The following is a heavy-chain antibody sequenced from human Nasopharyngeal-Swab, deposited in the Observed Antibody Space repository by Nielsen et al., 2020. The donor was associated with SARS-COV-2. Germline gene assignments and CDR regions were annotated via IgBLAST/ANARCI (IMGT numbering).Heavy chain of an antibody. CDR1: GGSISSYY. D-gene: IGHD3-22*01. Sequence: SETLSLTCTVSGGSISSYYWSWIRQPPGKGLEWIGYIYYSGSTNNNPSLKSRVTISVDTSKNQFSLKLSSVTAADTAVYYCARGTRGYSLYWYFDLWGRGTLVTVSS. J-gene: IGHJ2*01. CDR3: ARGTRGYSLYWYFDL. V-gene: IGHV4-59*01. CDR2: IYYSGST.